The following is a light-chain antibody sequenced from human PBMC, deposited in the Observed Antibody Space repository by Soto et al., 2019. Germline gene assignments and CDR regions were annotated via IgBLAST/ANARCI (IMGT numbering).Light chain of an antibody. CDR2: DAS. Sequence: IQLSQSPSTLSASVGDRVTITCRASQRISTWLAWYQQKPGKVPKLLISDASTLDSGVPSRFRCSGFGTDFTLTINSLHPEDFATYYCQQIYSSPLTFGQVTDWRL. J-gene: IGKJ5*01. CDR3: QQIYSSPLT. V-gene: IGKV1-5*01. CDR1: QRISTW.